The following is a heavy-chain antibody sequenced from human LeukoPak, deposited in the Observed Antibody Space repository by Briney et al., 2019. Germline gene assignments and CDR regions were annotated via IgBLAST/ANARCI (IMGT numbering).Heavy chain of an antibody. CDR1: GFTFSSYW. D-gene: IGHD3-22*01. CDR2: IKKDGSEK. Sequence: GSLRLSCAASGFTFSSYWMSWVRQAPGKGLEWVANIKKDGSEKYYVDSVKGRFTISRDNAKNSLYLQMNSLRAEDTAVYYCARDLYRIVVVPHYFDYWGQGTLVTVSS. J-gene: IGHJ4*02. CDR3: ARDLYRIVVVPHYFDY. V-gene: IGHV3-7*01.